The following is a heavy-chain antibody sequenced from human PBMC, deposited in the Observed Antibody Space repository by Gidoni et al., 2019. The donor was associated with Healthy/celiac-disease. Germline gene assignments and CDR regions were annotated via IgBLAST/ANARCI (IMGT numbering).Heavy chain of an antibody. CDR2: INHSGST. Sequence: QVQLQQWGAGLLKPSETLSLTCAVYGGSFSGYYWSWIRQPPGKGLGWIGEINHSGSTNYNPSLKSRVTISVDTSKNHFSLKLSSVTAADTALYYCARGWGGSYYRNDYWGQGTLVTVSS. CDR1: GGSFSGYY. CDR3: ARGWGGSYYRNDY. D-gene: IGHD1-26*01. V-gene: IGHV4-34*01. J-gene: IGHJ4*02.